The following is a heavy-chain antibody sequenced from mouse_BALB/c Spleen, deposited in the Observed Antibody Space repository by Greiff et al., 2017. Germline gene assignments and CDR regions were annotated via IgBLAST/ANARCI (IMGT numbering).Heavy chain of an antibody. V-gene: IGHV3-2*02. J-gene: IGHJ4*01. CDR3: AREIYDGYYSYAMDY. Sequence: EVKLVESGPGLVKPSQSLSLTCTVTGYSITSDYAWNWIRQFPGNKLEWMGYISYSGSTSYNPSLKSRISITRDTSKNQFFLQLNSVTTEDTATYYCAREIYDGYYSYAMDYWGQGTSVTVSS. D-gene: IGHD2-3*01. CDR2: ISYSGST. CDR1: GYSITSDYA.